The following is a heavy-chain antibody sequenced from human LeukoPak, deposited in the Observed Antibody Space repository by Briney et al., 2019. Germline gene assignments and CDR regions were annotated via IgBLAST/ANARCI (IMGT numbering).Heavy chain of an antibody. Sequence: SETLSLTCDVSGYSISSGYYWGWIRQAPGKGLEWIGDIDHSGSTYYHPSLKSRVTLSVDTSKSQFSLNLRSVTAADTAVYYCARENYYASGANWFDPWGQGTLVTVSS. J-gene: IGHJ5*02. CDR2: IDHSGST. CDR3: ARENYYASGANWFDP. V-gene: IGHV4-38-2*02. D-gene: IGHD3-10*01. CDR1: GYSISSGYY.